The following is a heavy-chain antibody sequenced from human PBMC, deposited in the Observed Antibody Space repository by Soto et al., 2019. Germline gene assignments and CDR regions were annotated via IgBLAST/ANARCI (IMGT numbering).Heavy chain of an antibody. Sequence: VVSLRISCAASGFTFSDYEMNWVRQAPGKGLEWVSYISLSGTTIHYADSVKGRFTISRDNAKNSVYLQMNSLRVEDTAIYYCAREGGFDWFYPWGQGTLVTVSS. J-gene: IGHJ5*02. CDR1: GFTFSDYE. CDR2: ISLSGTTI. CDR3: AREGGFDWFYP. V-gene: IGHV3-48*03.